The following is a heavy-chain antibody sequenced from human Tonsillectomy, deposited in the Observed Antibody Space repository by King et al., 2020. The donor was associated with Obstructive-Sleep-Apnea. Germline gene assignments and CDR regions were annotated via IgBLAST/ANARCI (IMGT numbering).Heavy chain of an antibody. CDR2: IIPILSIT. V-gene: IGHV1-69*04. J-gene: IGHJ3*02. CDR3: ASSLIDTFDI. CDR1: GGTFSNYA. Sequence: QLVQSGAEVKKPGSSVKVSCKAFGGTFSNYAISWVRQAPGQGLEWMGRIIPILSITNYAQKFQGRVTITADRSTSTAYMELSSLRSEDSAVYYCASSLIDTFDIWGQGTMVTVSS.